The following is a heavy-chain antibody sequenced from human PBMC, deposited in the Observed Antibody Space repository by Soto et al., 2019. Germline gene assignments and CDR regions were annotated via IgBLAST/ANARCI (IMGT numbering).Heavy chain of an antibody. J-gene: IGHJ5*02. CDR2: IDPGDTYA. CDR3: ARIYCTTTTCDSWFDP. Sequence: ESLKISCTGFGYSFTTFWISWVRQMPGKGLEWMGRIDPGDTYATYSPAFQGHVTISADKATNTAYLQWSSLKASDTAIYYCARIYCTTTTCDSWFDPWGRGTLVTVSS. V-gene: IGHV5-10-1*01. CDR1: GYSFTTFW. D-gene: IGHD2-2*01.